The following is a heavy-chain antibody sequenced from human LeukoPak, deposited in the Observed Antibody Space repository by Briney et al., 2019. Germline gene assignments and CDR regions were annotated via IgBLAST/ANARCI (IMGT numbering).Heavy chain of an antibody. CDR2: IIPIFGTA. Sequence: SVKVSCKASGGTFSSYAISWVRQAPGQGLEWMGGIIPIFGTANYAQKFQGRVTITADESTSTAYMELSSLRSEDTAVYYCARGEHCSSTSCYTRSDYWGQGTLVTVSS. V-gene: IGHV1-69*13. D-gene: IGHD2-2*02. CDR1: GGTFSSYA. J-gene: IGHJ4*02. CDR3: ARGEHCSSTSCYTRSDY.